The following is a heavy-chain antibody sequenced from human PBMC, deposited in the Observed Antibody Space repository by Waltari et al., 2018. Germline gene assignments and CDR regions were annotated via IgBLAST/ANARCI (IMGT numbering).Heavy chain of an antibody. CDR2: MNQDGNER. J-gene: IGHJ4*02. Sequence: EVKMVESGGGLVQPGEYMTLSCADTGFTFISYWMTWVRQAPGGGLEWVANMNQDGNERNYVDSVKGRFTISRDNAKNSLYLQMNSLRAEDTALYYCVRGQNADYWGQGALVTVSS. CDR3: VRGQNADY. CDR1: GFTFISYW. V-gene: IGHV3-7*01.